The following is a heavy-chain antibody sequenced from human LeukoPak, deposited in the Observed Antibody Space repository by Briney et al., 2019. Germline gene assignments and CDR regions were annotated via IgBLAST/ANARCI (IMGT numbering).Heavy chain of an antibody. CDR3: ASNDGIVVVPAAIPVFGDFQH. D-gene: IGHD2-2*02. V-gene: IGHV4-4*02. CDR1: GGSISSSNW. Sequence: SETLSLTCAVSGGSISSSNWWSWVRQPPGKGLEWIGEIYHSGSTNYNPSLKSRVTISVDKSKNQFSLKLSSVTAADTAVYYCASNDGIVVVPAAIPVFGDFQHWGQGTLVTVSS. CDR2: IYHSGST. J-gene: IGHJ1*01.